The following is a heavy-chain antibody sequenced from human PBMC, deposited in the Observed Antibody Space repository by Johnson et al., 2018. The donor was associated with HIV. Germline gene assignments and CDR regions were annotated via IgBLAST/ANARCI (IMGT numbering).Heavy chain of an antibody. CDR1: GFTFSSYA. CDR2: ISGSGGST. V-gene: IGHV3-23*04. J-gene: IGHJ3*02. CDR3: AKEGYCSSTSCYENAFDI. D-gene: IGHD2-2*01. Sequence: VQLVESGGGLVQPGGSLRLSCAASGFTFSSYAMSWVRQAPGKGLEWVSAISGSGGSTYYADSVKGRFTISRDNSKNTLYLQINSLRAEDTAVYYCAKEGYCSSTSCYENAFDIWGHGTMVTVSS.